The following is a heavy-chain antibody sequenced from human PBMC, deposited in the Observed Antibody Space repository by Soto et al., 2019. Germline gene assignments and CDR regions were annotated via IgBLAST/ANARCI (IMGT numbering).Heavy chain of an antibody. CDR2: IYYSGST. CDR1: GGSISSGDYY. CDR3: ARDSGGRYYYYYGMDV. J-gene: IGHJ6*02. V-gene: IGHV4-30-4*01. Sequence: SETLSLTCTVSGGSISSGDYYWSWIRQPPGKGLEWIGYIYYSGSTYYNPSLKSRVTISVDTSMNQFSLKLSSVTAADTAVYHCARDSGGRYYYYYGMDVWGQGTTVTVSS. D-gene: IGHD3-16*01.